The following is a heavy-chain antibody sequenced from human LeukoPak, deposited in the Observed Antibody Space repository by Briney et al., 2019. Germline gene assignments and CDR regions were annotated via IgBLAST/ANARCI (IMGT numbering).Heavy chain of an antibody. J-gene: IGHJ4*02. CDR1: GYSISSGYL. CDR2: IYHSGGT. CDR3: ARGSGSGSYGALDY. D-gene: IGHD3-10*01. Sequence: PSETLSLTCAVSGYSISSGYLWGWLRQPPGKGLEWIGSIYHSGGTNYSPSLKRRATISVDTSKNQFSLMLSSVTAADMAVYYCARGSGSGSYGALDYWGQGMLVTVSS. V-gene: IGHV4-38-2*01.